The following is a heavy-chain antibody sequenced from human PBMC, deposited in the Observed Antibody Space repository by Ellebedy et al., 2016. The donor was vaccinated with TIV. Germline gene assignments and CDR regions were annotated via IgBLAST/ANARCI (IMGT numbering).Heavy chain of an antibody. Sequence: AASVKVSCKASGYTFTNYGISWVRQAPGQGLEWMGWISTYTGNTNYAQKLQDRVTMTTDTSTSTAYMELRSLRSDDTAVYYCSRGPPRWALDYWGQGTLVTVSS. J-gene: IGHJ4*02. CDR2: ISTYTGNT. D-gene: IGHD4-23*01. CDR3: SRGPPRWALDY. V-gene: IGHV1-18*04. CDR1: GYTFTNYG.